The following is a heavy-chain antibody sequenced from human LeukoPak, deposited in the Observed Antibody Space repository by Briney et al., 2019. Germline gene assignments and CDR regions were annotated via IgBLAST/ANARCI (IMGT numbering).Heavy chain of an antibody. J-gene: IGHJ4*02. CDR1: GFTFSTYA. Sequence: GGSLRLSCAASGFTFSTYAMNWVRQAPGKGLEWVSTISGNGGSTYYADSVKGRFTISRDNSKNTLYLQMNSLKAEDTAVYYCAKDQYTPNPSRPFDYWGQGTLDTVSS. CDR3: AKDQYTPNPSRPFDY. D-gene: IGHD2-2*02. CDR2: ISGNGGST. V-gene: IGHV3-23*01.